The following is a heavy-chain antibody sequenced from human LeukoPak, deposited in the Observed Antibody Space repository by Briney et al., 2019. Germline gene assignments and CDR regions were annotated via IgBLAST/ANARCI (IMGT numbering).Heavy chain of an antibody. J-gene: IGHJ3*02. CDR3: AREGIAAAGHLDAFDI. CDR1: DGSISSYY. V-gene: IGHV4-59*01. Sequence: PSETLSLTCTVSDGSISSYYWSLIRQPPGKGLEWIGYIYYSGSTNYNPSLKSRVTISVDTSKNQFSLKLSSVTAADTAVYYCAREGIAAAGHLDAFDIWGQGTMVTVSS. CDR2: IYYSGST. D-gene: IGHD6-13*01.